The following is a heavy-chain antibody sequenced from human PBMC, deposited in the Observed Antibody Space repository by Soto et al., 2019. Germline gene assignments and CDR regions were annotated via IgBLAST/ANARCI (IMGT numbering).Heavy chain of an antibody. CDR1: GYIFTNFP. V-gene: IGHV1-3*01. J-gene: IGHJ4*02. Sequence: QVQLVQSGAELKNPGASVKVSCKASGYIFTNFPIHWVRQAPGQRLEWMGWINAANGDTGYSQKFQGRVTFTRDTSASIVYKEMSSLISEDTAVYYCARKDNYGSGCYYFDYWGQGTLVTVSS. CDR3: ARKDNYGSGCYYFDY. D-gene: IGHD3-10*01. CDR2: INAANGDT.